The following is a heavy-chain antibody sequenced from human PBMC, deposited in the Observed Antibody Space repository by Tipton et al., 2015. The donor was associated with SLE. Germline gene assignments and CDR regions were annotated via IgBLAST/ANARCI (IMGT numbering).Heavy chain of an antibody. CDR2: IYYSGST. V-gene: IGHV4-59*08. J-gene: IGHJ4*02. CDR3: ARHVVGRFDY. D-gene: IGHD1-26*01. CDR1: GGSISSYY. Sequence: LRLSCTVSGGSISSYYWSWIRQPPGKGLEWIGYIYYSGSTNYNPSLKSQVTISVDTSKNQFSLKLSSVTAADTAVYYCARHVVGRFDYWGQGTLVTVSS.